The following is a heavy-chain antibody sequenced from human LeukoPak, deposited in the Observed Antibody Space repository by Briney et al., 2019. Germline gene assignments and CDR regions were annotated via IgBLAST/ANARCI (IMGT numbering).Heavy chain of an antibody. J-gene: IGHJ5*02. Sequence: PGGSLRLSCAASGFTFSSYAMGWARQAPGKGLEWVSTIGYSGGGTYYADSVKGRFTISRDNSKNTLYLQVNSLRAEDTAVYYCAKDGTVTGPGWFDPWGQGTLVTVSS. CDR2: IGYSGGGT. D-gene: IGHD2-21*02. CDR3: AKDGTVTGPGWFDP. V-gene: IGHV3-23*01. CDR1: GFTFSSYA.